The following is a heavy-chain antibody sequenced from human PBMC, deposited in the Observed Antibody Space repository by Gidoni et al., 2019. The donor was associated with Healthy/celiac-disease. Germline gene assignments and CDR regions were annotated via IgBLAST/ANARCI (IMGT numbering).Heavy chain of an antibody. V-gene: IGHV1-46*03. CDR3: ASSGTTYYDFWSGYYGFDY. J-gene: IGHJ4*02. CDR1: GYTFTSSY. CDR2: INPSGGST. D-gene: IGHD3-3*01. Sequence: QVQLVQSGAEVKTPGASFKVSCKASGYTFTSSYMHWVRQAPGQGLEWMGIINPSGGSTSYAQKFQGRVTMTRDTSTSTVYMELSSLRSEDTAVYYCASSGTTYYDFWSGYYGFDYWGQGTLVTVSS.